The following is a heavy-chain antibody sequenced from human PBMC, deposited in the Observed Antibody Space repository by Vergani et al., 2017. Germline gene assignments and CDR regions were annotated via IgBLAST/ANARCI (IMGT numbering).Heavy chain of an antibody. J-gene: IGHJ4*02. CDR3: ARVVEMATITEYYFDY. CDR2: IYHSGST. D-gene: IGHD5-24*01. CDR1: GYSISSGYY. V-gene: IGHV4-38-2*02. Sequence: QVQLQESGPGLVKPSETLSLTCTVSGYSISSGYYWGWIRQPPGKGLEWIGSIYHSGSTYYNPSLKSRVTISVDTSKNQFSLKLSSVTAADTAVYYCARVVEMATITEYYFDYWGQGTLVTVSS.